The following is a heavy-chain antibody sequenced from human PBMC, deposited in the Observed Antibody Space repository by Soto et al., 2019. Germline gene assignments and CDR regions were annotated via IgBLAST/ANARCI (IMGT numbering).Heavy chain of an antibody. J-gene: IGHJ5*02. V-gene: IGHV4-30-2*06. CDR2: IYHSGST. D-gene: IGHD1-1*01. CDR1: GASISSRDYY. CDR3: VRESTTSGPNWFDT. Sequence: PSETLSLTCSVSGASISSRDYYWGWIRQSPGKGLEWIAYIYHSGSTYYNPSLKSRVTISVDRSENQFSLKLTSVTAADTAVYYCVRESTTSGPNWFDTWGPGILVTVSS.